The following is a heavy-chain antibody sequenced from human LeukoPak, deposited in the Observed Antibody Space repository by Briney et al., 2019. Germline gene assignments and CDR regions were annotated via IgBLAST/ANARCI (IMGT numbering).Heavy chain of an antibody. J-gene: IGHJ6*02. CDR3: VKAVGAKGDYYYYYGMDV. CDR1: RFTFGSYA. V-gene: IGHV3-64D*09. D-gene: IGHD1-26*01. Sequence: GGSLRLSCSASRFTFGSYAMHWVRQAPGKGLEYVSAISSNGGSTYYADSVKGRFTISRDNSKNTLYLQMSSLRAEDTAVYYCVKAVGAKGDYYYYYGMDVWGQGTTVTVSS. CDR2: ISSNGGST.